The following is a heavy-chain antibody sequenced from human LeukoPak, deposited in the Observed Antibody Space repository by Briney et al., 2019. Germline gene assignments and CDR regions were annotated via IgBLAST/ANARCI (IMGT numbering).Heavy chain of an antibody. J-gene: IGHJ4*02. Sequence: PGGSLRLSCSASGFTFSNSYLSWVRQAPGNGLEWVSLIYPSGNIYYTDSVKGRFTISRDNSKNTVYLQMNTLRAEDTALYYCARTFVSGDGYKVGYFDYWGQGTPVTVSS. D-gene: IGHD5-24*01. V-gene: IGHV3-53*01. CDR1: GFTFSNSY. CDR3: ARTFVSGDGYKVGYFDY. CDR2: IYPSGNI.